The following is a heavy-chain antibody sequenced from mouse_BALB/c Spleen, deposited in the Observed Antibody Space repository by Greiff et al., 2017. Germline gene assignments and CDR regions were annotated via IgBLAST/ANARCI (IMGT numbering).Heavy chain of an antibody. CDR3: ARGGSYFDY. V-gene: IGHV5-9-4*01. J-gene: IGHJ2*01. Sequence: DVMVVESGGGLVKPGGSLKLSCAASGFTFSSYAMSWVRQSPEKRLEWVAEISSGGSYTYYPDTVTGRFTISRDNAKNTLYLEMSSLRSEDTAMYYCARGGSYFDYWGQGTTLTVSS. CDR2: ISSGGSYT. CDR1: GFTFSSYA.